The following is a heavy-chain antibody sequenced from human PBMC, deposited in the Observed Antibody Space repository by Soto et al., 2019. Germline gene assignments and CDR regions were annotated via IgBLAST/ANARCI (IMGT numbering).Heavy chain of an antibody. CDR2: ISSSSSNT. V-gene: IGHV3-21*01. J-gene: IGHJ5*02. CDR1: GFTFSSYS. CDR3: ARTAVVAAKVNWFDP. Sequence: PGGSLRLSCAASGFTFSSYSMNWVRQAPGKGLEWVSSISSSSSNTYYADSVKGRFTISRDNAKNTLYLQMNSLRAEDTAVYYCARTAVVAAKVNWFDPWGQGTLVTVSS. D-gene: IGHD2-15*01.